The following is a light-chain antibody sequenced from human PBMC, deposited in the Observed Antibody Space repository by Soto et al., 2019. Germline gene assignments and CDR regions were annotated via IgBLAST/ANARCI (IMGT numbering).Light chain of an antibody. V-gene: IGKV3-15*01. CDR2: GAS. Sequence: EIVMTQSPATLSVSPGERATLSCRASQSVSSNLAWYQQKPGQAPRLLIYGASTRATGIPARFSGSGSGTEFTLTITRLQSEDFAVYYCQQYHNWPPGTFGQGTKLEIK. J-gene: IGKJ2*01. CDR3: QQYHNWPPGT. CDR1: QSVSSN.